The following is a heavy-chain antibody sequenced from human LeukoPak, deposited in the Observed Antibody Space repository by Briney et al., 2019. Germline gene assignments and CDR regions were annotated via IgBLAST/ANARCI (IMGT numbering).Heavy chain of an antibody. Sequence: ASVKVSCKASGYTFTGYYMHWVRQAPGQGLGWMGWINPNSGGTNYAQKFQGWVTMTRDTSISTAYMELSRLRSDDTAVYYCARGNWNDRKFDYWGQGTLVTVSS. V-gene: IGHV1-2*04. CDR1: GYTFTGYY. CDR3: ARGNWNDRKFDY. J-gene: IGHJ4*02. D-gene: IGHD1-1*01. CDR2: INPNSGGT.